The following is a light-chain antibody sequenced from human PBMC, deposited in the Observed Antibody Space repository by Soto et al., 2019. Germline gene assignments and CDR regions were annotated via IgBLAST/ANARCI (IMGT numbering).Light chain of an antibody. CDR2: SNN. CDR1: SSNIGSNT. CDR3: SSYISRSRV. J-gene: IGLJ1*01. V-gene: IGLV1-44*01. Sequence: QSVLTQPPSASGTPGQRVTISCSGSSSNIGSNTVNWYQQLPGTAPKLLIYSNNQRPSGVPDRFSGSKSGTSASLAISGLQSEDEADYYCSSYISRSRVFGTGTKLTVL.